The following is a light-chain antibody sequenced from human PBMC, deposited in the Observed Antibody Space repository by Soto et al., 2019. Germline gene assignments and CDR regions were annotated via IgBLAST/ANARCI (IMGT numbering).Light chain of an antibody. J-gene: IGKJ1*01. Sequence: EIVSTQSPGTLSLSPGERATLSCRASQSVSSSYLAWYQQKPGQAPRLLIYGASSRATGIPDRFSGSGSGTDFTLTISRLEPEDFAVYYCLQYVTSPRTFGPGTKVDIK. CDR2: GAS. CDR1: QSVSSSY. CDR3: LQYVTSPRT. V-gene: IGKV3-20*01.